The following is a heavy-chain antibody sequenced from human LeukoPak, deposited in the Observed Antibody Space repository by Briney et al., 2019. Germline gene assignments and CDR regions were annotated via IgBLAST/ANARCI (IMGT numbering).Heavy chain of an antibody. CDR2: IIPIFDTA. CDR1: GDTFNSNT. CDR3: ARAGDSSSVGYYYYYMDV. D-gene: IGHD6-6*01. V-gene: IGHV1-69*06. Sequence: SVKVSCKASGDTFNSNTISWVRQAPGQGLEWMGGIIPIFDTANYAQKFQGRVTITADKSTSTAYMELSSLRSEDTAVYYCARAGDSSSVGYYYYYMDVWGKGTTVTVSS. J-gene: IGHJ6*03.